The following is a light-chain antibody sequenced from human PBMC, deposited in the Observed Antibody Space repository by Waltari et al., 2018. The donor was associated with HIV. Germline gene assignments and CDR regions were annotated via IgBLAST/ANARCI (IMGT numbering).Light chain of an antibody. CDR3: GTWDSSLSAGL. CDR2: DNN. J-gene: IGLJ2*01. V-gene: IGLV1-51*01. Sequence: QSVLTQPPSVSAAPGQKVTISCSGSSSNIGVNYVSWYQQLPGTAPKLLIYDNNKRPSGIPDRFSASKSGTSATLGITGLQTGDEADYYCGTWDSSLSAGLFGGGTKLTVL. CDR1: SSNIGVNY.